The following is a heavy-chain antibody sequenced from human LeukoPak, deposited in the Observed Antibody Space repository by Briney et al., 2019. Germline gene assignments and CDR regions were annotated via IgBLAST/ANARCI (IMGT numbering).Heavy chain of an antibody. Sequence: ASVKVSCKASGYTFNAYYIHWVRHAPGQGLEWMGWINPNSGGTNSAQKFQGRVTMTRDTSINTVYMEVRRLRSDDTAVYYCARVQREYNYGNPSPFDYWGQGTLVTVSS. CDR1: GYTFNAYY. V-gene: IGHV1-2*02. J-gene: IGHJ4*02. CDR3: ARVQREYNYGNPSPFDY. D-gene: IGHD5-18*01. CDR2: INPNSGGT.